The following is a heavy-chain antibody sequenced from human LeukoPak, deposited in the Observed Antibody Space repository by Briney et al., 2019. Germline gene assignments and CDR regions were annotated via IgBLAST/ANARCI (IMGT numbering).Heavy chain of an antibody. V-gene: IGHV4-59*01. CDR3: AAQQAYFDY. J-gene: IGHJ4*02. CDR2: IYYSGST. Sequence: SETLSLTCTVSGGSSSSYYWSWIRQPPGKGLEWIGYIYYSGSTNYNPSLKSRVTISVDTSKNQFSLKLSSVTAADTAVYYCAAQQAYFDYWDQGTLVTVSS. CDR1: GGSSSSYY.